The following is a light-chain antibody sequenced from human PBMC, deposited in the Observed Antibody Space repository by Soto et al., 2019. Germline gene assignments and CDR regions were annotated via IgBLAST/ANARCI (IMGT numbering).Light chain of an antibody. V-gene: IGKV3-15*01. CDR2: GAS. CDR3: QQYNNWART. J-gene: IGKJ1*01. CDR1: QSVSNN. Sequence: MTQSPATVSVSPGERATLSCRASQSVSNNLAWYQQKPGQAPRLLMYGASTRATGIPARFSGSGSGTEFTLTISSLQSADFAVYFCQQYNNWARTFGQGTKVDI.